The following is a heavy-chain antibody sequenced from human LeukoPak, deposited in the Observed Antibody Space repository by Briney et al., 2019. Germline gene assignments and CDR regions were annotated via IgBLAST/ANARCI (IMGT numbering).Heavy chain of an antibody. J-gene: IGHJ3*02. V-gene: IGHV1-8*01. CDR3: VRGPRYYDDSGFHYGVFDI. Sequence: ASVKVSCKASGYVFTTYDINWVRQATGQGLEWMGWMNPNSGNTGYAQKFQGRVSMTSNASITTAYMEVSSLTSDDTAVYYCVRGPRYYDDSGFHYGVFDIWGQGTVVTVSS. D-gene: IGHD3-22*01. CDR1: GYVFTTYD. CDR2: MNPNSGNT.